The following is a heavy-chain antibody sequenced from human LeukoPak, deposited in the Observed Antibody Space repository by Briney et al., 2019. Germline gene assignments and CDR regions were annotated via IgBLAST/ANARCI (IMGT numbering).Heavy chain of an antibody. D-gene: IGHD3-22*01. CDR3: ATTRGYYYDSSGYYYAPRGHAFDI. CDR2: FDPEDGET. J-gene: IGHJ3*02. V-gene: IGHV1-24*01. CDR1: GYTLTELS. Sequence: GASVKVSCKVSGYTLTELSMHWVRQAPGKGLEWMGGFDPEDGETIYAQKFQGRVTMTEDTSTDTAYMELSSLRSEDTAVYYCATTRGYYYDSSGYYYAPRGHAFDIWGQGTMVTVSS.